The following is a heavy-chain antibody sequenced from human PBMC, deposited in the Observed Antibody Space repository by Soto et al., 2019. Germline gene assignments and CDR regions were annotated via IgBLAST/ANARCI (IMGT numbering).Heavy chain of an antibody. J-gene: IGHJ4*02. D-gene: IGHD4-17*01. V-gene: IGHV3-23*01. CDR1: GFIFSTHA. Sequence: EEQLLESGGGLVQPGGSLRLSCAASGFIFSTHAMSWVRQAPGKGLEWVSTISGSGGSTYYADSVKGRFTISRDNSKNTLYLQMNSLRAEDTAVYYCAKGAASPYGDQRPHYFDYWGQGTLVTVSS. CDR2: ISGSGGST. CDR3: AKGAASPYGDQRPHYFDY.